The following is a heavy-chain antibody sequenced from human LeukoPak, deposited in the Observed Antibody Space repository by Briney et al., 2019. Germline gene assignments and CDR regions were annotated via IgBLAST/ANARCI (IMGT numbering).Heavy chain of an antibody. CDR3: ARDRALDFLYCSGGSCYELPDY. Sequence: GGSLRLSCAASGFTFSNYHMSWTRQAPGKGLEWLSYISGGGSTRYYADSLKGRFTISRDNSKNTLYLQMNSLRAEDTAVYYCARDRALDFLYCSGGSCYELPDYWGQGTLVTVSS. V-gene: IGHV3-11*04. D-gene: IGHD2-15*01. CDR1: GFTFSNYH. J-gene: IGHJ4*02. CDR2: ISGGGSTR.